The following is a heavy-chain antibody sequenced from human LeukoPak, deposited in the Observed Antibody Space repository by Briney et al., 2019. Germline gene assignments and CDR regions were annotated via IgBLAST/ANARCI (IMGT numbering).Heavy chain of an antibody. D-gene: IGHD3-22*01. CDR2: ISSSSSTI. CDR3: AKEGSIVVVITYLPDY. V-gene: IGHV3-48*01. Sequence: PGGSLRLSCAASGFTFSSYSMNWVRQAPGKGLEWVSYISSSSSTIYYADSVKGRFTISRDNSKNTLYLQMNSLRAEDTAVYYCAKEGSIVVVITYLPDYWGQGTLVTVSS. J-gene: IGHJ4*02. CDR1: GFTFSSYS.